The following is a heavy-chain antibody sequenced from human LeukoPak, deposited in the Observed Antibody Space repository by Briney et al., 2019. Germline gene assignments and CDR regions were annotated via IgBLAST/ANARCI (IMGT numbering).Heavy chain of an antibody. Sequence: SVKVSCKASGYTFTGYYMHWVRQAPGQGLEWMGGIIPIFGTANYAQKFQGRVTITADESTSTAYMELSSLRSEDTAVYYCATRGYSSGCLGHWGQGTLVTVSS. CDR2: IIPIFGTA. CDR3: ATRGYSSGCLGH. J-gene: IGHJ4*02. CDR1: GYTFTGYY. D-gene: IGHD6-19*01. V-gene: IGHV1-69*13.